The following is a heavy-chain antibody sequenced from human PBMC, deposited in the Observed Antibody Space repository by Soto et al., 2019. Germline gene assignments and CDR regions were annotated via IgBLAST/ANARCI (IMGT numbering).Heavy chain of an antibody. CDR2: IIPILGIA. V-gene: IGHV1-69*02. J-gene: IGHJ4*02. D-gene: IGHD3-10*01. CDR1: GGTFSSYT. CDR3: GYGSGSYLFY. Sequence: QVQLVQSGAEVKKPGSSVKVSCKASGGTFSSYTISWVRQAPGQGLEWMGRIIPILGIANYAQKFRGRVTITADKSTSTAYMELSSLRSEDTAVYYCGYGSGSYLFYWGQGTLVTVSS.